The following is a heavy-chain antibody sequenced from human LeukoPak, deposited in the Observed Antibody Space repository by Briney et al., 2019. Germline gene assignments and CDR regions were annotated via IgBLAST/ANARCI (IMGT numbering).Heavy chain of an antibody. CDR3: ARDLLRAVAGTLAYYGMDV. J-gene: IGHJ6*02. CDR1: GFTFSSYG. V-gene: IGHV3-33*01. D-gene: IGHD6-19*01. Sequence: PGRSLRLSCAASGFTFSSYGMHWVRKAPGKGLEWVAVIWYDGSNKYYADSVKGRFTISRDNSKNTLYLQMNSLRAEDTAVYYCARDLLRAVAGTLAYYGMDVWGQGTTVTVSS. CDR2: IWYDGSNK.